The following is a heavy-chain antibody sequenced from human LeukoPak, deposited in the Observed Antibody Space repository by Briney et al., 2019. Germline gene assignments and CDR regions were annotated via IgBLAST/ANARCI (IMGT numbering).Heavy chain of an antibody. CDR3: ARDATPMVRGVIMRY. CDR1: GFPFSSYG. V-gene: IGHV3-33*01. Sequence: GALRLSWAASGFPFSSYGMQWGRQAPGKGLEWVAVIWYDGSNKYYADSVKGRFTISRDNSKNTLYLQMNSLRAEDTAVYYCARDATPMVRGVIMRYWGQGTLVTVSS. CDR2: IWYDGSNK. J-gene: IGHJ4*02. D-gene: IGHD3-10*01.